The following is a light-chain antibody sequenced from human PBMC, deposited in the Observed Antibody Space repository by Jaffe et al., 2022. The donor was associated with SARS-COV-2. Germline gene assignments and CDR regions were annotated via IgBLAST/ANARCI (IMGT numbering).Light chain of an antibody. J-gene: IGLJ3*02. CDR2: STN. Sequence: QTVVTQEPSFSVSPGGTVTLTCGLNSGSVSTSYYPSWYHQTPGQAPRPLIYSTNTRSSGVPDRFSGSILGNKAALTITGAQADDESDYYCVLYLGSGIWVFGGGTKLTVL. CDR1: SGSVSTSYY. CDR3: VLYLGSGIWV. V-gene: IGLV8-61*01.